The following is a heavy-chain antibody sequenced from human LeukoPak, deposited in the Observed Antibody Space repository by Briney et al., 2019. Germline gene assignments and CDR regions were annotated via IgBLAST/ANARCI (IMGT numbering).Heavy chain of an antibody. CDR1: GFTFDDYA. J-gene: IGHJ4*02. CDR2: INWNSDSI. Sequence: PGGSLRLSCAVSGFTFDDYAMHWVRQVPGKGLEWVSGINWNSDSIGYADSVKGRFTTSRDNAKSSLYLQMNSLRAEDTAVYYCAKDGINDVLLWFGAPVSSTTPFFDYWGQGTLSPSPQ. D-gene: IGHD3-10*01. CDR3: AKDGINDVLLWFGAPVSSTTPFFDY. V-gene: IGHV3-9*01.